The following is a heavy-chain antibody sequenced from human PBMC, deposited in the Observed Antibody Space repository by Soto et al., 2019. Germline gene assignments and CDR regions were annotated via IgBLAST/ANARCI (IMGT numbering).Heavy chain of an antibody. CDR1: GYTFTSYG. D-gene: IGHD6-19*01. J-gene: IGHJ3*02. Sequence: ASVKVSCKGSGYTFTSYGTSWLRQAPGKGLEWMVWISAYNGNTNYAQKLQGRVTMTTDTSTSTAYMELRSLRSDDTAVYYCARGYSSGWYMDAFDIWGQGTLVPVSS. CDR2: ISAYNGNT. V-gene: IGHV1-18*01. CDR3: ARGYSSGWYMDAFDI.